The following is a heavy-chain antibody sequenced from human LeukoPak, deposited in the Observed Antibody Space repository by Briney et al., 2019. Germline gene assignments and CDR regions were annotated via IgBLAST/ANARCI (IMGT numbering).Heavy chain of an antibody. V-gene: IGHV3-73*01. CDR1: GFTFSGSA. D-gene: IGHD2-2*01. CDR2: IRSKANSYAT. J-gene: IGHJ4*02. CDR3: TSRIVVVPAANKTSSDY. Sequence: LPGGSLKLSCAASGFTFSGSAMPWVRQASGKGLEWVGRIRSKANSYATAYAASVKGRFTISRDDSKNTAYLQMNSLKTEDTAVYYCTSRIVVVPAANKTSSDYWGQGTLVTVSS.